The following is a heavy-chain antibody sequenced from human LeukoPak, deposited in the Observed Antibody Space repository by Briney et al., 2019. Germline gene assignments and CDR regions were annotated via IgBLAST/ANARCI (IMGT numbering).Heavy chain of an antibody. V-gene: IGHV1-46*01. D-gene: IGHD6-19*01. CDR1: GYTFINNW. J-gene: IGHJ4*02. CDR3: ARGGWVAVEYLMYY. CDR2: INPSGGST. Sequence: ASVKVSCKASGYTFINNWMRWVRQAPGQGLEWMGIINPSGGSTSYAQKFQGRVTMTRDTSTSTVYMELSSLRSEDTAVYYCARGGWVAVEYLMYYWGQGTLVTVSS.